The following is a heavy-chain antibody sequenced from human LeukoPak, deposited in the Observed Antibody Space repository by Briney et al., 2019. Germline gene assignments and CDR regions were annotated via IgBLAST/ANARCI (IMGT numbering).Heavy chain of an antibody. Sequence: TGGSLRLSCAASGFTFSSYGMHWVRQAPGKGLEWVAVIWYDGSNKYYADSVKGRFTISRDNSKNTLYLQMNSLRAEDTAVYYCARDLSIAARPFDYWGQGTLVTVSS. CDR2: IWYDGSNK. D-gene: IGHD6-6*01. J-gene: IGHJ4*02. CDR1: GFTFSSYG. V-gene: IGHV3-33*01. CDR3: ARDLSIAARPFDY.